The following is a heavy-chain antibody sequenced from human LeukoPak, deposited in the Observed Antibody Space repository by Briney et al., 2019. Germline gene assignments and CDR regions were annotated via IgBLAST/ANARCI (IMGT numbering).Heavy chain of an antibody. CDR3: ARDGYCSSTSCHTGGDWFDP. D-gene: IGHD2-2*02. CDR2: ISGSGGST. V-gene: IGHV3-23*01. Sequence: GGSLRLSCAASGFTFSSYAMSWVRQAPGKGLEWVSAISGSGGSTYYADSVKGRFTISRDNAKNSLYLQMNSLRAEDTAVYYCARDGYCSSTSCHTGGDWFDPWGQGTLVTVSS. CDR1: GFTFSSYA. J-gene: IGHJ5*02.